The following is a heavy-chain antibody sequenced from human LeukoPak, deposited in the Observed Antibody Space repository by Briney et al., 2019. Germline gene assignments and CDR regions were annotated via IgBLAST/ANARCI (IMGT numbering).Heavy chain of an antibody. CDR3: AKFWGAAAAKAYFDY. D-gene: IGHD6-13*01. CDR2: ISGSGGST. CDR1: GFTFSSYA. J-gene: IGHJ4*02. Sequence: GGSLRLSCAASGFTFSSYAMSWVRQAPGKGLEWVSAISGSGGSTYYADSVKGRFTISRDNSKNTLYLQMSSLRAEDTAVYYCAKFWGAAAAKAYFDYWGQGTLVTVSS. V-gene: IGHV3-23*01.